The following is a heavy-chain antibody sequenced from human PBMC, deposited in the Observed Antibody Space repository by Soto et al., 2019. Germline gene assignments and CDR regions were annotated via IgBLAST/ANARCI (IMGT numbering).Heavy chain of an antibody. D-gene: IGHD6-13*01. CDR1: GYTFTSYG. J-gene: IGHJ6*02. CDR3: ARVRAAASFQYYYYGMDV. V-gene: IGHV1-18*01. CDR2: ISAYNGNT. Sequence: QVQLVQSGAEVKKPGASVKVSCKASGYTFTSYGISWVRQAPGQGLEWMGWISAYNGNTNYAQKLQGRVTMTTDTSTSTAYKELMSLRSDDTAVYYCARVRAAASFQYYYYGMDVWGQGTTVTVSS.